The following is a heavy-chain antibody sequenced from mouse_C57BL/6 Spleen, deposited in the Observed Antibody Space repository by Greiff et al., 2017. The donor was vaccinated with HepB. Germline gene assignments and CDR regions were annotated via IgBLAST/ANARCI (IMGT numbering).Heavy chain of an antibody. V-gene: IGHV1-63*01. J-gene: IGHJ4*01. CDR2: IYPGGGYT. D-gene: IGHD2-1*01. Sequence: QVQLKESGAELVRPGTSVKMSCKASGYTFTNYWIGWAKQRPGHGLEWIGDIYPGGGYTNYNEKFKGKATLTADKSSSTAYMQFSSLTSEDSAIYYCARFRSTRGYYAMDYWGQGTSVTVSS. CDR3: ARFRSTRGYYAMDY. CDR1: GYTFTNYW.